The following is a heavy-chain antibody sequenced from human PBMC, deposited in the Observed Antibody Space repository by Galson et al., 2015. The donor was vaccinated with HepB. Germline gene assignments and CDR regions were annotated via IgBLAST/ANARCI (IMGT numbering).Heavy chain of an antibody. V-gene: IGHV4-31*03. D-gene: IGHD5-12*01. J-gene: IGHJ4*02. Sequence: TLSLTCTVSGGSISSGGYYWSWIRQHPGKGLEWVGYIYYSGSTYYNPSLKSRVTISVDTSKNQFSLKLSSVTAADTAVYYCARGGYSGYDPVGFDYWGQGTLVTVSS. CDR1: GGSISSGGYY. CDR2: IYYSGST. CDR3: ARGGYSGYDPVGFDY.